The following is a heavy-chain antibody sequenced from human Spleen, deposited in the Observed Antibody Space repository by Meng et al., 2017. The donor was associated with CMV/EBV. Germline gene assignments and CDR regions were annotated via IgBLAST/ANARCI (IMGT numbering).Heavy chain of an antibody. V-gene: IGHV3-23*01. J-gene: IGHJ3*02. D-gene: IGHD1-26*01. CDR2: ISGSGGST. CDR1: GFTFSTYA. CDR3: ARVKSGRGAFDI. Sequence: ETLSLTCAASGFTFSTYAMSWVRQAPGKGLEWVSGISGSGGSTYYADSVKGRFTISRDNAKNSLYLQMNSLRAEDTAVYYCARVKSGRGAFDIWGQGTMVTVSS.